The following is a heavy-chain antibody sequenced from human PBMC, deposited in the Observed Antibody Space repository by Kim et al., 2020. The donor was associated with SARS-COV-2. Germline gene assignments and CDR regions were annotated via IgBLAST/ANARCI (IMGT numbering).Heavy chain of an antibody. V-gene: IGHV3-48*02. J-gene: IGHJ6*02. D-gene: IGHD6-19*01. CDR2: ISSSSSPI. Sequence: GGSLRLSCAASGFTFSYYSMNWVRQAPGKGLEWVSYISSSSSPIYYADSVKGRFTVSRDNAKNSLYLQMNSLRDEDTVVSYCAREGQWLSLYYYGMDVWGQGTTVTVSS. CDR1: GFTFSYYS. CDR3: AREGQWLSLYYYGMDV.